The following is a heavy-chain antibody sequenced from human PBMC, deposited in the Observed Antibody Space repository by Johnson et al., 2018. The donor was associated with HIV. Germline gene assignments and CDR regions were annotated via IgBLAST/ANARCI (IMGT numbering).Heavy chain of an antibody. V-gene: IGHV3-13*01. Sequence: VQLVESGGGLVQPGGSLRLSCAASGFTFSSYDMHWVRQPTGKGLEWVSGIGTAGDTYYPGSVQGRFTISRENDRNSLYLQLNSLRAEDTAVYYCAKDLGESENEEWASDYYDFSRDYPGQDQRGWVGTFDIWGQGTMVTVSS. J-gene: IGHJ3*02. D-gene: IGHD3-3*01. CDR1: GFTFSSYD. CDR3: AKDLGESENEEWASDYYDFSRDYPGQDQRGWVGTFDI. CDR2: IGTAGDT.